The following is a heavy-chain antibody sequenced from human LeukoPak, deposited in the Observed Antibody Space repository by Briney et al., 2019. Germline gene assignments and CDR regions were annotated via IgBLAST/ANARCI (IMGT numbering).Heavy chain of an antibody. V-gene: IGHV1-18*01. CDR1: GYTFTSYG. CDR3: ARALHSSGWYSKGLDY. J-gene: IGHJ4*02. CDR2: ISAYNGNS. Sequence: ASVKVSCKASGYTFTSYGISWVRQAPGQGLEWMGWISAYNGNSNYAQKFQGRVTMTTDTSTSTGYMELRSLRSDDTAVYYCARALHSSGWYSKGLDYWGQGTLVTVSS. D-gene: IGHD6-19*01.